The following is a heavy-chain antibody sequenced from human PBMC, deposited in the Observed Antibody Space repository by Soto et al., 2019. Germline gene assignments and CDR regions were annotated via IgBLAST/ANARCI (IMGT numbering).Heavy chain of an antibody. CDR3: ARDYYDSSGYFNWFDP. Sequence: ASVKVSCKASGYTFTSYGISWVRQAPGQGLEWMGWNSAYNGNTNYAQKLQGRVTMTTDTSTSTAYMELRSLRSDDTAVYYCARDYYDSSGYFNWFDPWGQGTLVTVSS. J-gene: IGHJ5*02. V-gene: IGHV1-18*01. CDR1: GYTFTSYG. CDR2: NSAYNGNT. D-gene: IGHD3-22*01.